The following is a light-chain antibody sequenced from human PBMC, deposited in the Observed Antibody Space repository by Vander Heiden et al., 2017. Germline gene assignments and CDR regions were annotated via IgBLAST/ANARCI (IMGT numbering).Light chain of an antibody. V-gene: IGKV2-28*01. CDR2: LGS. J-gene: IGKJ4*01. CDR3: MQYLQTLT. Sequence: DIVMTQSPLSLPVTPGEPASISCRSSQSLLHSNGYNYLDWYLQKPGQSPQLLIYLGSNRASGVPDRFSGSGSGTDFTLKISRVEAEDVGVYYCMQYLQTLTFGGGAKVEIK. CDR1: QSLLHSNGYNY.